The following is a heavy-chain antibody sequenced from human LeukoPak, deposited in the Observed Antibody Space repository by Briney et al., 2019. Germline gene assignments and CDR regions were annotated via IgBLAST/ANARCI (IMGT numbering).Heavy chain of an antibody. D-gene: IGHD3-10*01. CDR3: ARASVRGVITAFDY. V-gene: IGHV3-7*01. CDR1: GFTFRSYW. CDR2: IKQDGSEK. Sequence: GGSLRLSCAASGFTFRSYWMSWVRQAPGKGLEWVANIKQDGSEKYYADSVKGRFTISRDNAKNSLYLQMNSLRAEDTAVYYCARASVRGVITAFDYWGQGTLVTVSS. J-gene: IGHJ4*02.